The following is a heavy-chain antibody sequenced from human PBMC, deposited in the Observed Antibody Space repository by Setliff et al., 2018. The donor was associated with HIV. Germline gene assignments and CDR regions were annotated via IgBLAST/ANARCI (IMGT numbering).Heavy chain of an antibody. CDR3: ASSGVATTQSDY. D-gene: IGHD5-12*01. V-gene: IGHV3-74*01. J-gene: IGHJ4*02. Sequence: GESLRLSCAASGFTFSSYWMHWVRQAPGKGLVWVSRINSDGSSTSYADSVKGRFTISRDNAKNTLYLQMNSLRAEDTAVYYCASSGVATTQSDYWGQGTLVTVSS. CDR1: GFTFSSYW. CDR2: INSDGSST.